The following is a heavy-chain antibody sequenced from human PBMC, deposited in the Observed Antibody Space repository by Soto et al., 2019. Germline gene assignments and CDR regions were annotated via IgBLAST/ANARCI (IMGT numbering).Heavy chain of an antibody. CDR1: GGSISSYY. CDR2: IYTSGST. J-gene: IGHJ6*02. D-gene: IGHD6-19*01. V-gene: IGHV4-4*07. CDR3: ARDWRAVAGTDYYYGMDV. Sequence: ASETLSLTCTVSGGSISSYYWSWIRQPAGKGLEWIGRIYTSGSTNYNPSLKSRVTMSVDTSKNQFSLKLSSVTAADTAVYYCARDWRAVAGTDYYYGMDVWGQGTTVTVSS.